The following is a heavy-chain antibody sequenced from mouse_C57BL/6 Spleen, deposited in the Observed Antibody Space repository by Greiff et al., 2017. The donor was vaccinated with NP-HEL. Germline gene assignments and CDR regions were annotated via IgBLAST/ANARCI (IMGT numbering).Heavy chain of an antibody. J-gene: IGHJ2*01. CDR3: ARVSLGTVDY. D-gene: IGHD3-3*01. CDR1: GFTFSSYA. CDR2: ISDGGSYT. Sequence: DVKLVESGGGLVKPGGSLKLSCAASGFTFSSYAMSWVRQTPEKRLEWVATISDGGSYTYYPDNVKGRFTISRDNAKNNLYLQMSHLKSEDTAMYYCARVSLGTVDYWGKGTTLTVSS. V-gene: IGHV5-4*03.